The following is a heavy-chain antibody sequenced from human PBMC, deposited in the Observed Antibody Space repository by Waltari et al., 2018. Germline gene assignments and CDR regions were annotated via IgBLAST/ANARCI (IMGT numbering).Heavy chain of an antibody. Sequence: EVQLVESGGGLVQPGGSLRLSCAASGFTFSSYAMSWVRQAPGKGLEWVSAISGSGGSKYYAGSVKGRFTISRDNSKNTLYLQMNSLRAEDTAVYYCAKTKPFVVVPAATRVPFDYWGQGTLVTVSS. D-gene: IGHD2-2*01. J-gene: IGHJ4*02. V-gene: IGHV3-23*04. CDR2: ISGSGGSK. CDR1: GFTFSSYA. CDR3: AKTKPFVVVPAATRVPFDY.